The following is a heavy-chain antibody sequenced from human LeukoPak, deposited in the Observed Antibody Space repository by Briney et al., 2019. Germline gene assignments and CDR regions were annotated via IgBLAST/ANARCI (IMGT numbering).Heavy chain of an antibody. V-gene: IGHV4-4*02. CDR1: GASISSENW. Sequence: SGTLSLTCAVSGASISSENWWSWVRQPPGKGLEWIGEIYHGGSTNYNPSLKSRVTISMDKSENQFSLKLSSVTAADTAVYYCTSNGYYSLDVWGQGTVVTVSS. J-gene: IGHJ3*01. D-gene: IGHD3-22*01. CDR3: TSNGYYSLDV. CDR2: IYHGGST.